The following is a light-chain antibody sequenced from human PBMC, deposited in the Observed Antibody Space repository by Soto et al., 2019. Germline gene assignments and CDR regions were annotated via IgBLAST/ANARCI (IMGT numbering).Light chain of an antibody. J-gene: IGLJ3*02. CDR1: SSDVGGYNY. Sequence: QSALTQPPSASGSPGQSVTISCTGTSSDVGGYNYVSWYQQHPGKAPKLMIYEVSERPSGVPDRFSGSKSGNTASLTVSGRQAEDEADYYFSSYAGSNYPWVFGGGTKLTVL. V-gene: IGLV2-8*01. CDR3: SSYAGSNYPWV. CDR2: EVS.